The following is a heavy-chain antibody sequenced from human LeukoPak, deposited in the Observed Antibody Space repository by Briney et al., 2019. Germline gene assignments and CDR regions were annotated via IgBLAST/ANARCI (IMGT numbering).Heavy chain of an antibody. V-gene: IGHV3-30*18. CDR1: GVTFSSYG. CDR2: ISYDGSNK. J-gene: IGHJ3*02. CDR3: AKDIDSGYVMSDAFHI. D-gene: IGHD5-12*01. Sequence: GGSPRLSCAASGVTFSSYGMHWVRQAPGKGLEWVAVISYDGSNKYYADFVKGRFTISRDNSKNTLYLQMNSLRAEDTAVYYCAKDIDSGYVMSDAFHIWGQGTMVTVSS.